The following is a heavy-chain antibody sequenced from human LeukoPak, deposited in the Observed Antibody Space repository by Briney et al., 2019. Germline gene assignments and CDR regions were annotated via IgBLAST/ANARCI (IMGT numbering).Heavy chain of an antibody. Sequence: SETLSLTCTVSGGSIRSSSYFWGWIRQPPGKGLEWIGNIYYSGSSYYDPSLKSRVTISVDTSKNQFSLKMSSVTAADTAVFYCARQSGVSSDNYFGMDVWGQGTTVTVSS. V-gene: IGHV4-39*01. J-gene: IGHJ6*02. CDR2: IYYSGSS. CDR1: GGSIRSSSYF. CDR3: ARQSGVSSDNYFGMDV. D-gene: IGHD1-26*01.